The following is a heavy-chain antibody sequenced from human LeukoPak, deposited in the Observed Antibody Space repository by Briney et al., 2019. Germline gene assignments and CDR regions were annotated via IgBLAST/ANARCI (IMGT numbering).Heavy chain of an antibody. Sequence: PSETLSLTCAVYGGYFSDYYWNWIRQSPGKGLEWIGEINHSGTTNYNPSLKSRVTISVDTSKNQFSLRLSSVTAADTAIYHCARGLRLPSRSTPAVPHVWSKGTTVTVSA. V-gene: IGHV4-34*01. J-gene: IGHJ6*04. CDR1: GGYFSDYY. CDR2: INHSGTT. D-gene: IGHD6-19*01. CDR3: ARGLRLPSRSTPAVPHV.